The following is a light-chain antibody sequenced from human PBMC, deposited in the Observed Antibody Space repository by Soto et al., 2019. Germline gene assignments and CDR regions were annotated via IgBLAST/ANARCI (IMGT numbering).Light chain of an antibody. Sequence: EIVMTQSPATLSVSPGEGVTLSCRASERLTTNLAWYHQSPGQAPRLLIYGTYTRATGIPTRFSGSGTGTEFTLTISSLESEDFAVYYCQQYNKWPRTFGGGTKVDI. CDR3: QQYNKWPRT. J-gene: IGKJ4*01. CDR2: GTY. CDR1: ERLTTN. V-gene: IGKV3D-15*01.